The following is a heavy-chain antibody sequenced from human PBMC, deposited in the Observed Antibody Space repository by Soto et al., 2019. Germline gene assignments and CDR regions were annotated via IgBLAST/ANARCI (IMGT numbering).Heavy chain of an antibody. Sequence: QVQLVQSGAEVKKPRSSVKVSCKASGGTFSSYAISWVRQAPGQGLEWMGGIIPIFGTANYAQKFQGRVTITADKSTSTAYMELSSLRSEDTAVYYCARDNCSSTSCYTYYYYGMDVWGQGTTVTVSS. CDR2: IIPIFGTA. CDR3: ARDNCSSTSCYTYYYYGMDV. V-gene: IGHV1-69*06. J-gene: IGHJ6*02. CDR1: GGTFSSYA. D-gene: IGHD2-2*01.